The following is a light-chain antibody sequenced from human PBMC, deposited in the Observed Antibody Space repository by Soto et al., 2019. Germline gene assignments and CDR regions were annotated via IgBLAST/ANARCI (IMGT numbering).Light chain of an antibody. Sequence: DIQMTQSPSSLSASVGDRVTITCRASQSISSYLNWYQQKPGKAPKLLTYATFSLQSGVPSRFSGSGSGTDFTLTIRSLQPEDFATYFCQQSYSTPRTFGQGTKLEIK. V-gene: IGKV1-39*01. CDR1: QSISSY. CDR2: ATF. CDR3: QQSYSTPRT. J-gene: IGKJ2*01.